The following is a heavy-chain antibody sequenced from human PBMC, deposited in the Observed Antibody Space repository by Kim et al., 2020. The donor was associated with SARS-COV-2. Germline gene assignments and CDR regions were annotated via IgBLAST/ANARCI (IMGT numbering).Heavy chain of an antibody. D-gene: IGHD6-6*01. CDR2: THYSGST. J-gene: IGHJ3*02. CDR3: ARAYPRPFGAFDI. V-gene: IGHV4-31*03. Sequence: SETLSLTCTVSGGSISSGVCYWSWIRQHPGKSLEWIGYTHYSGSTYYNPSLKSRVTMSVDTSKNQISLKLSSVTAADTAVYYCARAYPRPFGAFDIWGQGTMVTVSS. CDR1: GGSISSGVCY.